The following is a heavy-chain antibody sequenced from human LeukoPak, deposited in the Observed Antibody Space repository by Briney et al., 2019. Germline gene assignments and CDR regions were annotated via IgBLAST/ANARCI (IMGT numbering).Heavy chain of an antibody. Sequence: GGSLRLSCAASGFTFSSYWMHWVRQVPGKGLVWVSRMNSGGSITTYADSAKGRFTISRDNGKKTLHLQMSSLRVEDTAVYYCARDNYCSSTSCYKGYYYYYGMDVWGQGTTVTVSS. CDR3: ARDNYCSSTSCYKGYYYYYGMDV. J-gene: IGHJ6*02. CDR2: MNSGGSIT. V-gene: IGHV3-74*03. D-gene: IGHD2-2*02. CDR1: GFTFSSYW.